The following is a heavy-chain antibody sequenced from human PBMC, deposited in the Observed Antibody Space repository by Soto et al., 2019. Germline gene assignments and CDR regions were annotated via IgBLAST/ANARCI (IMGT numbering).Heavy chain of an antibody. CDR3: ARDRLRGYDSSGFYS. D-gene: IGHD3-22*01. CDR1: GYTFTSYG. V-gene: IGHV1-18*01. CDR2: ISAYNYNT. Sequence: ASVKVSCKASGYTFTSYGLSWVRQAPGQGLEWMGRISAYNYNTNYAQRLQGRVTMTTATSTNTVFLELRSLKSDDTAIYYCARDRLRGYDSSGFYSWGQGTMVTVSS. J-gene: IGHJ4*02.